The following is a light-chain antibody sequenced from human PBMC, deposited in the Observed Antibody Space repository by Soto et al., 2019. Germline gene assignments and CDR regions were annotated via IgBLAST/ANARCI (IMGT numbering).Light chain of an antibody. V-gene: IGLV4-69*01. CDR2: LNSDGSH. CDR1: SGHSSYA. Sequence: QPVLTQSPSASASLGASVQLTCTLSSGHSSYAIAWHQQQPEKGPRYLMKLNSDGSHSKGDGIPDRFSGSSSGAERYLTISSLQSEDEADYYCQTWGSGTVVFGGGTKLTVL. J-gene: IGLJ2*01. CDR3: QTWGSGTVV.